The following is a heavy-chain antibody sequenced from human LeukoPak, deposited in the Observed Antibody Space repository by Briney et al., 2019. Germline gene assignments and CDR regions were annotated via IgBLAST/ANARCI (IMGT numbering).Heavy chain of an antibody. D-gene: IGHD3-16*01. Sequence: GASVKVSCKASGYTFTGYYMHWVRQAPGQGLEWMGWISAYNGNTNYAQKLQGRVTMTTDTSTSTAYMELRSLRSDDTAVYYCARENLRIDDYWGQGTLVTVSS. V-gene: IGHV1-18*04. CDR3: ARENLRIDDY. CDR2: ISAYNGNT. J-gene: IGHJ4*02. CDR1: GYTFTGYY.